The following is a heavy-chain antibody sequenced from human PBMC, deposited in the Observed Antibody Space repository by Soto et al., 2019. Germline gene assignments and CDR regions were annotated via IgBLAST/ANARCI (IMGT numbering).Heavy chain of an antibody. CDR1: GFTVSSNY. CDR3: ASQNSSGWSFYYYYGMDV. J-gene: IGHJ6*02. CDR2: IYSGGST. V-gene: IGHV3-53*04. Sequence: PGGSLRLSCAASGFTVSSNYMSWVRQAPGKGLEWVSVIYSGGSTYYADSVKGRFTISRHNSKNTLYLQMNSLRAEDTAVYYCASQNSSGWSFYYYYGMDVWGQGTTVTVSS. D-gene: IGHD6-19*01.